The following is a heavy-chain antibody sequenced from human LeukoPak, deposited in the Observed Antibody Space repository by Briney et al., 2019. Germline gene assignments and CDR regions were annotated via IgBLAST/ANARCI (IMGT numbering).Heavy chain of an antibody. V-gene: IGHV1-2*02. Sequence: ASVKLSCKASGYTFTRYYMHWVRQAPGQGLEWMGWINPNSGGTNYAQKVQGRVTMTRDTSISTAYMDLSRLRSDDAAVYFCAIVTMVRGALLRLGYWGQGTLVTVSS. J-gene: IGHJ4*02. CDR1: GYTFTRYY. D-gene: IGHD3-10*01. CDR2: INPNSGGT. CDR3: AIVTMVRGALLRLGY.